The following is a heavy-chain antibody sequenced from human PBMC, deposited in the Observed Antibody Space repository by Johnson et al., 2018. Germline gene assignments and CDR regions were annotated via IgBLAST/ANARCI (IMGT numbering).Heavy chain of an antibody. CDR2: LRSNTDGATP. J-gene: IGHJ3*02. CDR1: GFTLATKW. Sequence: VQLVESGGDLVESGGSLRLSCAASGFTLATKWMHWVRQAPGKGQEWVGLLRSNTDGATPDYAAPVKGRFTISRDDSKNTLYLQMNSLRAEDTAVYYCAKRYYGGNSGAFDIWGLGTMVTVSS. D-gene: IGHD4-23*01. V-gene: IGHV3-15*01. CDR3: AKRYYGGNSGAFDI.